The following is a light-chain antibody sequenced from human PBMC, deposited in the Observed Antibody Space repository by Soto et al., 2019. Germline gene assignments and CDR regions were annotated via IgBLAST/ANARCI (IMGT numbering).Light chain of an antibody. J-gene: IGLJ3*02. CDR2: EVS. Sequence: QSALTQPPSASGSPGQSVTISCTGTSSDVGGYNYVSWYQQHPGKAPKLMIYEVSELPSGVSDRFSGSKSGNTASLTVSGLQADDEADYYCSSYAGSNNLVFGGGTKLTVL. CDR1: SSDVGGYNY. CDR3: SSYAGSNNLV. V-gene: IGLV2-8*01.